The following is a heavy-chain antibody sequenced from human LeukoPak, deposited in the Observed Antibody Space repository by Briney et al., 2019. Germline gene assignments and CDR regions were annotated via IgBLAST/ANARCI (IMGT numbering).Heavy chain of an antibody. CDR2: IYYSGST. D-gene: IGHD5-18*01. CDR1: GGSISSYY. Sequence: SETLSLTCTVSGGSISSYYWSWIRQPPGKGLEWIGYIYYSGSTNYNPSLKSRVTISVDTSKNQFSLKLSSVTAADTAVYYCARDSVDTAMGPDYWGQGTLVTVSS. J-gene: IGHJ4*02. CDR3: ARDSVDTAMGPDY. V-gene: IGHV4-59*01.